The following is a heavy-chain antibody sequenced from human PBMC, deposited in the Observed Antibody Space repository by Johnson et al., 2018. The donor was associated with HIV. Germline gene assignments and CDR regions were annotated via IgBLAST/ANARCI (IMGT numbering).Heavy chain of an antibody. Sequence: EVPLVESGGGLVQPGGSLRLSCAASAFTFSSYWMSWVRQAPGKGLPWASVLYRGGSTYYADSVQGRFTIPQDNSKNTMFLQMNSLRAEDTSVYYWAREGGGTVVLGDEGAFDIWGQGTMVTVS. CDR3: AREGGGTVVLGDEGAFDI. J-gene: IGHJ3*02. V-gene: IGHV3-66*02. CDR2: LYRGGST. CDR1: AFTFSSYW. D-gene: IGHD3-10*01.